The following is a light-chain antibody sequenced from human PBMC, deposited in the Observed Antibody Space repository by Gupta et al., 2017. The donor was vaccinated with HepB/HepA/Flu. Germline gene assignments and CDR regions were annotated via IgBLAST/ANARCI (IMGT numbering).Light chain of an antibody. CDR3: SSYTSTITVV. Sequence: QSALTQPALVSWSPGRSITISCTGTSSDVGTYNSVSWYQQHPGKAPKLMIFDVSNRPSGVSDRFSGSKSGNTASLTISGLQAEDEADYYCSSYTSTITVVFGGGTRLTVL. V-gene: IGLV2-14*03. CDR1: SSDVGTYNS. J-gene: IGLJ2*01. CDR2: DVS.